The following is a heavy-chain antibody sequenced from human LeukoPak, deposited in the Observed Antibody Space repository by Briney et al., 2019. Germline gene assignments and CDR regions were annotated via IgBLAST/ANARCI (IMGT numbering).Heavy chain of an antibody. CDR1: GGSISSGGYY. CDR2: IYYSGST. V-gene: IGHV4-31*03. Sequence: SQTLSLTCTVSGGSISSGGYYWSWIRQHPGKGLEWIGYIYYSGSTYYNPSLKSRVTISVDTSKKQFSLKLNSVTAADTAVYYCARSVYSGYDSLYFDYWGQGTLVTVSS. J-gene: IGHJ4*02. CDR3: ARSVYSGYDSLYFDY. D-gene: IGHD5-12*01.